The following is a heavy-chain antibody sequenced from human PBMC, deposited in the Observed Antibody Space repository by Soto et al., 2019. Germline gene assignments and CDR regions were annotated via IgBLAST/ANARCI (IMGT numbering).Heavy chain of an antibody. V-gene: IGHV1-69*06. J-gene: IGHJ4*02. D-gene: IGHD5-12*01. CDR1: GGTFSSYA. CDR3: ASSDTRDGYNAGDY. Sequence: QVQLVQSGAEVKKPGSSVKVSCKASGGTFSSYAISWVRQTPGQGLEWMGGIIPIFGTANYAQKFQGRVTITADKSTSTAYMELSSLRSEDTAVYYCASSDTRDGYNAGDYWGQGTLVTVSS. CDR2: IIPIFGTA.